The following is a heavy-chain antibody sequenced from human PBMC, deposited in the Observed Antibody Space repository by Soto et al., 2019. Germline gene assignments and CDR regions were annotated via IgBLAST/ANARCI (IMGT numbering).Heavy chain of an antibody. Sequence: GASVKVSCKASGGTFSSYAISWVRQAPGQGLEWMGGIIPIFGTANYAQKFQGRVTITADKSTSTAYMELSSLRSEDTAVYYCARDAGDIVVVPAAIDRPRYFDYWGQGTLVTVS. CDR3: ARDAGDIVVVPAAIDRPRYFDY. J-gene: IGHJ4*02. CDR2: IIPIFGTA. D-gene: IGHD2-2*02. CDR1: GGTFSSYA. V-gene: IGHV1-69*06.